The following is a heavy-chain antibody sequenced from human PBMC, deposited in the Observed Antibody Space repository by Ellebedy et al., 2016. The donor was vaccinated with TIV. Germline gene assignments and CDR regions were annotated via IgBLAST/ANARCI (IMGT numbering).Heavy chain of an antibody. CDR3: AGGSYTPYGMDV. J-gene: IGHJ6*02. CDR1: GGSVRSGSHY. D-gene: IGHD3-10*01. CDR2: SYYIGTT. Sequence: SETLSLTCTVSGGSVRSGSHYWNWIRQLPGKGLEWIGYSYYIGTTNYNTSLKSRVTISEDTSKNQFSLRLTSVTAADTAVYYCAGGSYTPYGMDVWGRGTTVIVSS. V-gene: IGHV4-61*01.